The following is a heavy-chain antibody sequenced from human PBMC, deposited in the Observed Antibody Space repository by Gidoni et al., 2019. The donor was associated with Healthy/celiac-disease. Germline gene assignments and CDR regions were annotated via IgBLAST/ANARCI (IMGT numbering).Heavy chain of an antibody. CDR2: INPSGGST. CDR3: ARGSGRSYYDFWSGPAYYFDY. V-gene: IGHV1-46*01. J-gene: IGHJ4*02. D-gene: IGHD3-3*01. CDR1: GYTFIRYY. Sequence: QVQLVQSGAEVKKPGASVKVSCKASGYTFIRYYMHWGRQAPGQGIEWMGIINPSGGSTSYAQKFQGRVTMTRDTATSTVYMELSSLRSEDTAVYYCARGSGRSYYDFWSGPAYYFDYWGQGTLVTVSS.